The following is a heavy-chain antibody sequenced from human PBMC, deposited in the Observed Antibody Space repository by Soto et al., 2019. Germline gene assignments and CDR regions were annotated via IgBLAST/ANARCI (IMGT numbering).Heavy chain of an antibody. D-gene: IGHD3-10*01. CDR3: VRTGGGGD. CDR2: IHYTGST. J-gene: IGHJ4*02. V-gene: IGHV4-59*11. CDR1: GGSINSHY. Sequence: QVHLQESGPGLVKPSETLSLTCVVSGGSINSHYWSWIRQPPGKGLEWIGYIHYTGSTKYNPPLNSRVTISLATSKGLFPLRVSSGPPADTAVYYCVRTGGGGDWGQGTLVTISS.